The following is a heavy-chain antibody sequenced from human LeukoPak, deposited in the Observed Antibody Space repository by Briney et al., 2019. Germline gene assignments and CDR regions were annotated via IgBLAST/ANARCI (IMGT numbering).Heavy chain of an antibody. CDR2: ITPNSGGT. CDR1: GYTFSGYY. CDR3: ARASGSSSFYTFDC. V-gene: IGHV1-2*02. D-gene: IGHD3-10*01. Sequence: GASVKVSCKASGYTFSGYYMHWVRQAPGQGLEWMGWITPNSGGTNYAQKFQGRVTMTRDTSISTAYMELSRLTSDDTAVYYCARASGSSSFYTFDCWGQGTLVTVSS. J-gene: IGHJ4*02.